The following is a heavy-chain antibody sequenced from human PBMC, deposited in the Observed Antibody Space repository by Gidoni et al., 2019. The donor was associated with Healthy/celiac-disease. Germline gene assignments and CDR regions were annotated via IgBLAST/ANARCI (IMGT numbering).Heavy chain of an antibody. Sequence: QLQLQASGPGLVKPSETLSLTCTVSGGSISSSSYYWGWIRQPPGKGLEWIGSIYYSGSTYYNPSLKSRVTISVDTSKNQFSLKLSSVTAADTAVYYCARDGYSGYELGDWGQGTLVTVSS. J-gene: IGHJ4*02. D-gene: IGHD5-12*01. CDR3: ARDGYSGYELGD. CDR2: IYYSGST. V-gene: IGHV4-39*07. CDR1: GGSISSSSYY.